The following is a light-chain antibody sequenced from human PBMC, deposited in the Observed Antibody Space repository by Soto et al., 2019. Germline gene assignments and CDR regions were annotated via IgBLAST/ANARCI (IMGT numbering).Light chain of an antibody. Sequence: QSVLTQPPSVSGAPGQRVTISCTGSSSNIGADYDLHWYQQLPGTAPKLLIYDDNNRPSGVPDRFSVSKSGTSASLAITGLQAEDEADYYCQSYDSSLSGYVFGTGTKLTVL. CDR1: SSNIGADYD. J-gene: IGLJ1*01. CDR2: DDN. CDR3: QSYDSSLSGYV. V-gene: IGLV1-40*01.